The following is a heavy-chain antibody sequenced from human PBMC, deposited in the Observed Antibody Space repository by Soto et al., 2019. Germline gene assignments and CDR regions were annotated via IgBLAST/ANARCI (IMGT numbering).Heavy chain of an antibody. CDR1: GFIFNRYG. CDR2: ISYDGSNK. CDR3: AKAVDITVRGVPPSDY. Sequence: QVHLVESGGGVVQPGRSLRLSCAASGFIFNRYGMHWVCQAPGKGLEWVSVISYDGSNKYYADSVKGRFTISRDNSKNTLYLQMNSLRAEDTAVYYCAKAVDITVRGVPPSDYWGQGTLVTVSS. D-gene: IGHD3-10*01. J-gene: IGHJ4*02. V-gene: IGHV3-30*18.